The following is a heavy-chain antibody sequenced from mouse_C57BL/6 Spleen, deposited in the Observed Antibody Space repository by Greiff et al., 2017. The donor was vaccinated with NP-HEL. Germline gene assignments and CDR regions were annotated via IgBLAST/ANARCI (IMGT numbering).Heavy chain of an antibody. V-gene: IGHV14-1*01. D-gene: IGHD1-1*01. J-gene: IGHJ3*01. Sequence: EVQLQQSGAELVRPGASVKLSCTASGFNIQDYYMHWVKQRPEQVLEWIGRIDPEDGDTEYAPKFQGKATMTADTSSNTAYLQLRSLTSKDTAVYYVTTRYYGSSPAWFAYWGQGTLVTVSA. CDR1: GFNIQDYY. CDR3: TTRYYGSSPAWFAY. CDR2: IDPEDGDT.